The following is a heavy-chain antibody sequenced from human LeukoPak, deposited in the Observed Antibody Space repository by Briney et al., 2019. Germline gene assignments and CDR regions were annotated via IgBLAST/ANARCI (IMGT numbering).Heavy chain of an antibody. V-gene: IGHV1-69*06. CDR1: GGTFSSYA. J-gene: IGHJ4*02. CDR3: ARDRREGYFDWLLSV. CDR2: IIPIFGTA. D-gene: IGHD3-9*01. Sequence: SVKVSCKASGGTFSSYAISWVRQAPGQGLEWMGGIIPIFGTANYAQKFQGRVTITADKSTSTAYMELSSLRSEDTAVYYCARDRREGYFDWLLSVWGQGTLVTVSS.